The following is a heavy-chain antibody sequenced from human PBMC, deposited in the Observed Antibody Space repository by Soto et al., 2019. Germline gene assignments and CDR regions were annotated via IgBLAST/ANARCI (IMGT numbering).Heavy chain of an antibody. CDR2: ISGSGGST. J-gene: IGHJ4*02. CDR1: GFTFSSYA. V-gene: IGHV3-23*01. CDR3: ATHGSGSYLRLDY. D-gene: IGHD3-10*01. Sequence: GGSLRLSCAASGFTFSSYAMSWVRQAPGKGLEWVSTISGSGGSTYSADSVKGRFTISRDNSKNTLYLQLNSLRAEDTAVYYCATHGSGSYLRLDYWGQGTLVTVSS.